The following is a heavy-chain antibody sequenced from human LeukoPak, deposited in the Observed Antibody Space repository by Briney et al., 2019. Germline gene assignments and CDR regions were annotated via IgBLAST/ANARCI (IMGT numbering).Heavy chain of an antibody. CDR3: ARGGTSGYYFWYFDY. D-gene: IGHD3-22*01. CDR2: ISWNSASV. J-gene: IGHJ4*02. CDR1: GFTFDDYG. V-gene: IGHV3-9*01. Sequence: PGGSLRLSCEASGFTFDDYGMHWVRQAPGKGLEWVSTISWNSASVGYVDSVKGRFTISRDNAKNSLYLQMNSLRAEDTAVYYCARGGTSGYYFWYFDYWGQGTLVTVSS.